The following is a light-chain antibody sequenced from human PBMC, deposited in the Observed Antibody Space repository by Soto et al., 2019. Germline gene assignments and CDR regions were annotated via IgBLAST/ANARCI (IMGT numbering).Light chain of an antibody. CDR2: DAS. J-gene: IGKJ1*01. CDR3: QQYGGSPRT. Sequence: EVVLTQSPATLSLSPGERATLSCRASQSVNSYLAWYQQKPGQAPRLLIYDASNRATGIPDRFSGSGSGTDFTLTISRLEPEDFAVYHCQQYGGSPRTFGQGTKVDIK. CDR1: QSVNSY. V-gene: IGKV3-20*01.